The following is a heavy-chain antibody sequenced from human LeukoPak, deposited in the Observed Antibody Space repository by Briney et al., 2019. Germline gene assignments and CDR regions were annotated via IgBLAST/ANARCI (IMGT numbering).Heavy chain of an antibody. CDR3: TTENAYCGGDCFDY. CDR2: IKSKTDGGTT. CDR1: GFTFSNAW. J-gene: IGHJ4*02. V-gene: IGHV3-15*01. D-gene: IGHD2-21*01. Sequence: PGGSLRHSCAASGFTFSNAWMSWVRQAPGKGLEWVGRIKSKTDGGTTDYAAPVKGRFTISRDDSKNTLYLQMNSLKTEDTAVYHCTTENAYCGGDCFDYWGQGTLVTVSS.